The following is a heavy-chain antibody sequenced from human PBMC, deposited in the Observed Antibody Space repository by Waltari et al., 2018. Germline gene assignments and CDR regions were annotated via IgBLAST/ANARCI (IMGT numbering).Heavy chain of an antibody. CDR1: GGTFSSYT. CDR2: ISTLLGIA. V-gene: IGHV1-69*08. D-gene: IGHD2-21*02. Sequence: QVQLVQSGAEVKKPGSSVKVSCKASGGTFSSYTISWVRQATGQGLEWMGSISTLLGIANYAQKCQGRVTITADKPTRTAYRERSSLRSEDTVVDYGARDRGKFCGGDCYPEGYWGQGTLVTVSS. J-gene: IGHJ4*02. CDR3: ARDRGKFCGGDCYPEGY.